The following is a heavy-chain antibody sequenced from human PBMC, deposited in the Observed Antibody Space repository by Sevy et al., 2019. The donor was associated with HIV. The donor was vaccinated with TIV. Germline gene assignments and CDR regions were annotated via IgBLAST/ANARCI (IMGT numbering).Heavy chain of an antibody. J-gene: IGHJ4*02. D-gene: IGHD3-9*01. CDR3: AKDLPGYDILTGYPGAFDY. CDR1: GFTFDDYA. V-gene: IGHV3-9*01. CDR2: ISWNSGSI. Sequence: GGSLRLSCAASGFTFDDYAMHWVRQAPGKGLEWVSGISWNSGSIGYADSVKGRFTISRDNAKNSLYLQMNSLGAEDTALYYCAKDLPGYDILTGYPGAFDYWGQGTLVTVSS.